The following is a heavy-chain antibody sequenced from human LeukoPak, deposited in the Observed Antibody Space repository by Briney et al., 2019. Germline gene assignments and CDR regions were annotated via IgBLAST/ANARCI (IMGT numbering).Heavy chain of an antibody. CDR2: ISGSGGST. Sequence: PGGSLRLSCVASGFTFSSYGMYWVRQAPGKGLEWVSAISGSGGSTYYADSVKGRFTISRDNAKNSLYLQMNSLRAEDTAVYYCARDRREAARLSSFGYWGQGTLVTVSS. CDR1: GFTFSSYG. V-gene: IGHV3-23*01. CDR3: ARDRREAARLSSFGY. J-gene: IGHJ4*02. D-gene: IGHD6-6*01.